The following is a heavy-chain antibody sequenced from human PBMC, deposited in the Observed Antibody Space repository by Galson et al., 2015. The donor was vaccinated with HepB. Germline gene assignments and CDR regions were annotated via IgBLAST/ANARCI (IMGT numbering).Heavy chain of an antibody. J-gene: IGHJ6*02. CDR3: AKDAIGRRYYYYYYGMDV. D-gene: IGHD1-14*01. V-gene: IGHV3-30*18. CDR1: GFTFSSYG. Sequence: SLRLSCAASGFTFSSYGMHWVRQAPGKGLEWVVVISYDGSNKYYADSVKGRFTISRDNSKNTLYLQMNSLRAEDTAVYYCAKDAIGRRYYYYYYGMDVWGQGTTVTVSS. CDR2: ISYDGSNK.